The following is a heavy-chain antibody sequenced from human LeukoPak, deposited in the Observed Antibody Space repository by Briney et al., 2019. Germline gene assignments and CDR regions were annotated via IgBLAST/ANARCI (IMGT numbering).Heavy chain of an antibody. V-gene: IGHV3-21*01. J-gene: IGHJ4*02. Sequence: GGSLRLSCAASGFAFSSNSMNWVRQAPGKGLEWVSSISGSCSYIYYADSVKGRFTISRDNAKNSLYLQMNSLRPEDTAVYYCASAEDWGQGTLITVSS. CDR2: ISGSCSYI. CDR1: GFAFSSNS. CDR3: ASAED.